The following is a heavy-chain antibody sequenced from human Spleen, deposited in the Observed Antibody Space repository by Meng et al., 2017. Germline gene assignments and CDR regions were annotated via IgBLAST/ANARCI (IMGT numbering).Heavy chain of an antibody. V-gene: IGHV1-3*01. CDR2: INVGKGNT. D-gene: IGHD1-26*01. Sequence: ASVKVSCKASGYTFTTYAIHWVRQAPGQRLEWMGWINVGKGNTKYSQKFQGRVTITRDTSASTAYMELSSLRSEDTAVYYCARDSGSYFAYWGQGALVNVS. J-gene: IGHJ4*02. CDR3: ARDSGSYFAY. CDR1: GYTFTTYA.